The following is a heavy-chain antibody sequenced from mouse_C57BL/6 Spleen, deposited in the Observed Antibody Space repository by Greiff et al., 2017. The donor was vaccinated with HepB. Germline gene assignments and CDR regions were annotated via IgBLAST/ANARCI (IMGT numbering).Heavy chain of an antibody. CDR3: ARSDYYGSSYDAMDY. Sequence: VQLQQPGTELVKPGASVKLSCKASGYTFTSYWMHWVKQRPGQGLEWIGNINPSNGGTNYNEKFKSKATLTVDKSSSTAYMQLSSLTSADSAVYYCARSDYYGSSYDAMDYWGQGTSVTVSS. J-gene: IGHJ4*01. CDR1: GYTFTSYW. D-gene: IGHD1-1*01. CDR2: INPSNGGT. V-gene: IGHV1-53*01.